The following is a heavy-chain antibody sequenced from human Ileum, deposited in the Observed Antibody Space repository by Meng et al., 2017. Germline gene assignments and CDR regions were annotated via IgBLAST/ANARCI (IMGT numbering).Heavy chain of an antibody. Sequence: QVQLQESGPGLVKPSQTLSPTCTVPGGTLSSAGYYWSWIRQFPGKGLEWIGFIFYTGTTYYNPSLESRVTISVDTSKNQYYLKTNSVTAADTAVYYCARDVMGIRDGAVEDYWGQGTLVTVSS. V-gene: IGHV4-31*03. CDR2: IFYTGTT. CDR1: GGTLSSAGYY. J-gene: IGHJ4*02. CDR3: ARDVMGIRDGAVEDY. D-gene: IGHD5-24*01.